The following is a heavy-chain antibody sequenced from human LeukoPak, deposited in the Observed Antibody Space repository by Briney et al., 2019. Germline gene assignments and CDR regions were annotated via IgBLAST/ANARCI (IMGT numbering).Heavy chain of an antibody. Sequence: SVKVSFKASGFSFTISALEWERQARGQRLELIGWIVVGSGNTNYAQEFQERVTITRDMSTSTAYMELSSLRSEDTAVYYCAADSFGPDRYCSGGSCYPDAFDIWGEGTMVTVSS. J-gene: IGHJ3*02. CDR1: GFSFTISA. D-gene: IGHD2-15*01. CDR3: AADSFGPDRYCSGGSCYPDAFDI. CDR2: IVVGSGNT. V-gene: IGHV1-58*01.